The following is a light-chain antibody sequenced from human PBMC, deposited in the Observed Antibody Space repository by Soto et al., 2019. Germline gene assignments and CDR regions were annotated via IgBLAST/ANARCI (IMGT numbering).Light chain of an antibody. CDR2: DAS. CDR3: QRRSKWPHT. Sequence: EIVLTQSPATLYFSPGERATLSCRASQSVSSYLAWYQQKPGQAPRLLIYDASNRATGIPARFNLSRSGTDFTLTTISLGAEDVAFYYGQRRSKWPHTCGGGTKVEIK. CDR1: QSVSSY. J-gene: IGKJ4*02. V-gene: IGKV3-11*01.